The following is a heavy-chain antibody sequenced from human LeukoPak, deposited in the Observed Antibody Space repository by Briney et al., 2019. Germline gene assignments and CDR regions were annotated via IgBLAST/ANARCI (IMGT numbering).Heavy chain of an antibody. J-gene: IGHJ4*02. D-gene: IGHD2-8*02. Sequence: GGSLRLSCAASGFTFSSYWMHWVRQAPGKGLVWVSRINSGGSTTSYADSVRGRFTISRDNAKNTLYLQMNSLRAEDTAVYYCAGRTGTYLNYWGQGTLVTVSS. CDR3: AGRTGTYLNY. CDR1: GFTFSSYW. CDR2: INSGGSTT. V-gene: IGHV3-74*01.